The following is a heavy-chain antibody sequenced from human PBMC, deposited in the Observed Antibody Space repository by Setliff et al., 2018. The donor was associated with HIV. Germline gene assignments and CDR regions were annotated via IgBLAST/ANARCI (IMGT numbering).Heavy chain of an antibody. CDR3: AAATTLLSPRA. J-gene: IGHJ5*02. CDR1: GGSFSNYY. CDR2: LSPSGTT. Sequence: KASETLSLTCTVYGGSFSNYYTNWIRQPPGKGLEWIGELSPSGTTRSNPSLQSRVTISLDTSNNQFSLKLSSVTAADTAVYYCAAATTLLSPRAWGQGTLVTVSS. D-gene: IGHD2-15*01. V-gene: IGHV4-34*01.